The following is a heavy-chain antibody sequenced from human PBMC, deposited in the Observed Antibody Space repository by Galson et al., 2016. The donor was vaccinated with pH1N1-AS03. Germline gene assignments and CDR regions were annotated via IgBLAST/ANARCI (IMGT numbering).Heavy chain of an antibody. J-gene: IGHJ3*02. V-gene: IGHV3-7*01. Sequence: SLRLSCAASGFRFIDYWMTWVRQAPGKGLEWVANIDQDGSEKYYMDSVEGRFTISRDNSNNTLYLQMDSLRAEDRAVYYCAKEGSGSVSKFAFDIWGQGTIVTVSS. CDR2: IDQDGSEK. CDR3: AKEGSGSVSKFAFDI. D-gene: IGHD3-10*01. CDR1: GFRFIDYW.